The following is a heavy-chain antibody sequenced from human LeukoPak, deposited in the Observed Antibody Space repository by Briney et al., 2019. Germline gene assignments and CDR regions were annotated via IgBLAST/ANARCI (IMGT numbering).Heavy chain of an antibody. D-gene: IGHD2-21*01. J-gene: IGHJ4*02. CDR1: GFTFTICG. CDR2: IWYDGSHK. CDR3: ARGIPIPTTHPIDY. V-gene: IGHV3-33*08. Sequence: PGGSLRLSCAASGFTFTICGMHWVRQAPGKGLEWVAMIWYDGSHKKYADSVEGRFSISRDTSKSTLYLQMNSLRADDTAVYYCARGIPIPTTHPIDYWGQGSLVTVSS.